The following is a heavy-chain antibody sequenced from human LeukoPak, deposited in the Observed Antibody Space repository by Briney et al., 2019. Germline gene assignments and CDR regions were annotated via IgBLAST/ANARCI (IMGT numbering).Heavy chain of an antibody. D-gene: IGHD4-17*01. CDR3: ARDSSYGYGEHLAPDY. Sequence: ASVKVSCKASGYTFTSSGISWVRQAPGQGLEWMGWISAYNGNTNYAQKLQGRVTMTTDTSTSTAYMELRSLRSDDTAVYYCARDSSYGYGEHLAPDYWGQGTLVTVSS. J-gene: IGHJ4*02. CDR2: ISAYNGNT. CDR1: GYTFTSSG. V-gene: IGHV1-18*04.